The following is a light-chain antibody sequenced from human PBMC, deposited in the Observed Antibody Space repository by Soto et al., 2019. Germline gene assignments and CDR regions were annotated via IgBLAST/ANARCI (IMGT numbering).Light chain of an antibody. CDR2: DAS. CDR3: QQRGNLPLT. CDR1: QSVSSY. V-gene: IGKV3-11*01. Sequence: EIVLTQSPATLSLSPEERATLSCRASQSVSSYLAWSQQKPGQAPRLLIYDASNKATGIPARFSSSASATDFPFTSSCLKAVDFPVYSCQQRGNLPLTFGGRNKVEIK. J-gene: IGKJ4*01.